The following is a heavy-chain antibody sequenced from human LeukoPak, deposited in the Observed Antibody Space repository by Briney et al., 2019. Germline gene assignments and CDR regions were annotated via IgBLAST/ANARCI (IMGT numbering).Heavy chain of an antibody. CDR3: AKSSPRGYGAFDI. D-gene: IGHD2-15*01. Sequence: AESLKISCKGSGYSFTSYWIGWVRQMPGKGLEWMGIIYPGDSDTITRDSPSFQGQVTISADKSISTAFLQWSSLKASDTAMYYCAKSSPRGYGAFDIWGQGTMVTVSS. CDR2: IYPGDSDTIT. V-gene: IGHV5-51*01. J-gene: IGHJ3*02. CDR1: GYSFTSYW.